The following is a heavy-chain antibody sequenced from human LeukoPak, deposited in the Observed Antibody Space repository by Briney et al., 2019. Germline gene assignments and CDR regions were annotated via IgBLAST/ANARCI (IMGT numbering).Heavy chain of an antibody. D-gene: IGHD6-19*01. V-gene: IGHV4-61*05. Sequence: PSETLSLTCTVSGGSISSSSYYWGWIRQPPGKGLEWIGYIYYSGSTNYNPSLKSRVTISVDTSKNQFSLKLSSVTAADTAVYYCARVAVAGTDYYYYYMDVWGKGTTVTVSS. CDR3: ARVAVAGTDYYYYYMDV. CDR2: IYYSGST. J-gene: IGHJ6*03. CDR1: GGSISSSSYY.